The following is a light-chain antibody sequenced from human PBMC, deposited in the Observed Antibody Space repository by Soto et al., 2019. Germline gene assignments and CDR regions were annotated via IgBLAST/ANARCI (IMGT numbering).Light chain of an antibody. V-gene: IGLV1-44*01. CDR3: AAWDDSLNGYV. J-gene: IGLJ1*01. CDR2: SNN. CDR1: SSNIGSTT. Sequence: QLVLTQPPSASGTPGQRVTISCSGSSSNIGSTTVNWYQQLPGTAPKLLIYSNNQRPSGVPDRFSGSKSDTSASLAISGLQSEDEADYYCAAWDDSLNGYVFRTGTKLTVL.